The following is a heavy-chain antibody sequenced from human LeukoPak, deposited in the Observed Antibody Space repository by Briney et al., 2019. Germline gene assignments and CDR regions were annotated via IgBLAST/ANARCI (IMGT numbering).Heavy chain of an antibody. V-gene: IGHV4-59*01. CDR2: IYYSGST. J-gene: IGHJ6*03. CDR1: GGSISSYY. CDR3: ARVRAYYYDSSGYYYSYYMDV. D-gene: IGHD3-22*01. Sequence: PSETLSLTCTVSGGSISSYYWSWIRQPPGKGLEWIGYIYYSGSTNYNPSLKSRVTISVDTSKNQFSLKLSSVTAADTAVYYCARVRAYYYDSSGYYYSYYMDVWGKGTTVTVSS.